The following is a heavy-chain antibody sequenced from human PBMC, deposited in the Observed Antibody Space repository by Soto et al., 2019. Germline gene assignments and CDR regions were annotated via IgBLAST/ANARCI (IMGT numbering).Heavy chain of an antibody. CDR3: VYVVVPAAGNWFDP. V-gene: IGHV1-69*01. CDR2: IIPIFGTA. J-gene: IGHJ5*02. D-gene: IGHD2-2*01. Sequence: QVQLVQSGAEVKKPGSSVKVSCKASGGTFSSYAISWVRQAPGQGLEWMGGIIPIFGTANYAQKFQGRVTITADESTSTVYMELSSLRSEDTAVYYCVYVVVPAAGNWFDPWGQGTLVTVSS. CDR1: GGTFSSYA.